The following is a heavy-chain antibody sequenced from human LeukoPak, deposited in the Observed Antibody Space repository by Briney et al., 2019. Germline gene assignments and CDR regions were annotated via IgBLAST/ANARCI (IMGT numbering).Heavy chain of an antibody. J-gene: IGHJ4*02. CDR1: GFTFDDYA. V-gene: IGHV3-9*01. CDR3: ARRPFGSSGWYADY. Sequence: GGSLRLSCAASGFTFDDYAMHWVRQAPGKGLEWVSGISWNSGSIGYADSVKGRFTTSRDNAKNSLYLQMNSLRAEDTAVYYCARRPFGSSGWYADYWGQGTLVTVSS. CDR2: ISWNSGSI. D-gene: IGHD6-19*01.